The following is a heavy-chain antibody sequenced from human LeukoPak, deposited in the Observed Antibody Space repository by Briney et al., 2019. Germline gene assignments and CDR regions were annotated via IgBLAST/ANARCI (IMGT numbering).Heavy chain of an antibody. Sequence: SETLSLTCTVSGGSVSSSFYYWGWIRQPPGKGLEWIGSMYFSGSTHYNPSLKSRVTISVDTSKNQFSLKLTSVTAADTAVYYCAREYCGGDCYSGLYNWFDPWGQGTLVTVSS. CDR3: AREYCGGDCYSGLYNWFDP. J-gene: IGHJ5*02. D-gene: IGHD2-21*02. CDR2: MYFSGST. CDR1: GGSVSSSFYY. V-gene: IGHV4-39*07.